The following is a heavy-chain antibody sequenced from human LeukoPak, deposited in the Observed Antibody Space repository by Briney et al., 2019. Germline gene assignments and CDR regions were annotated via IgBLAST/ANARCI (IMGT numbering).Heavy chain of an antibody. Sequence: SSETLSLTCTVSGGSISSSSYYWSWIRQPPGRGLECTGYTYYSGSTNYNPSLASRVTMLADTSKNQFSLKLTSVTAADTAVYYCATIFVVQGLMSLDSWGQGTLVTVSS. V-gene: IGHV4-61*01. J-gene: IGHJ4*02. CDR1: GGSISSSSYY. D-gene: IGHD3-16*01. CDR3: ATIFVVQGLMSLDS. CDR2: TYYSGST.